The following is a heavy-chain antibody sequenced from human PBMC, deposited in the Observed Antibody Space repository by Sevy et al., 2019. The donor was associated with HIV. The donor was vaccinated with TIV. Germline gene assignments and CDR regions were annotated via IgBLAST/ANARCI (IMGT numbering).Heavy chain of an antibody. J-gene: IGHJ3*01. CDR1: GASITSGGSC. V-gene: IGHV4-31*03. Sequence: SETLSLTCTVSGASITSGGSCWSWIRQHPGSTLEWIGYVYHSGTTYYNPSLKSRVGISLDTSKNQVSLNLASVTAADTAVYFCARDGRHYGDYFRDAFDLWGQGTMVTVSS. CDR2: VYHSGTT. CDR3: ARDGRHYGDYFRDAFDL. D-gene: IGHD2-21*02.